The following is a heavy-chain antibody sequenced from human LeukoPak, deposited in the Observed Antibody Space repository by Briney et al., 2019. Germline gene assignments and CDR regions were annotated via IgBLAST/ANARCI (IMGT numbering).Heavy chain of an antibody. CDR3: ARGGSYFDWFDAFDS. V-gene: IGHV3-33*08. CDR1: GFSFISYG. CDR2: IWYDGSNK. D-gene: IGHD3-9*01. J-gene: IGHJ3*02. Sequence: GGPLTLSCAASGFSFISYGMLWVRQAPGKGLEWVAVIWYDGSNKYYADSVKGRFTISRDNSKNTLYLKMNSLRAEHTAVYYCARGGSYFDWFDAFDSWGQGTMVTVSS.